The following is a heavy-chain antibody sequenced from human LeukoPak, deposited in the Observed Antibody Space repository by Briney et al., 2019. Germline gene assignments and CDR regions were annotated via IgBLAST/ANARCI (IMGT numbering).Heavy chain of an antibody. CDR1: GYTFTGYY. CDR2: INPTSGGT. CDR3: ARGVGAAAGSAFDI. D-gene: IGHD6-13*01. J-gene: IGHJ3*02. Sequence: ASVKVSCKASGYTFTGYYMYWVRQAPGQGLEWMGWINPTSGGTNYVQRFQGRVTMTRDTSISTAYMELSRLTSDDTTVYYCARGVGAAAGSAFDIWGQGTMVTVSS. V-gene: IGHV1-2*02.